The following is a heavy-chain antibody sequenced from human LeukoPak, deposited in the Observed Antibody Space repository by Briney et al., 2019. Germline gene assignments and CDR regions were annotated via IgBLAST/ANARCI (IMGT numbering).Heavy chain of an antibody. D-gene: IGHD2-2*01. CDR3: ARDTTDCSSTSCYNPYYYGSGTPDH. CDR1: GFTFSSYA. Sequence: GGSLRLSCAASGFTFSSYAMSWVRQAPGKGLEWVSAISGSGGSTYYADSVKGRFTISRDNSKNTLYLQMNSLRAEDTAVYYCARDTTDCSSTSCYNPYYYGSGTPDHWGQGTLVTASS. V-gene: IGHV3-23*01. J-gene: IGHJ4*02. CDR2: ISGSGGST.